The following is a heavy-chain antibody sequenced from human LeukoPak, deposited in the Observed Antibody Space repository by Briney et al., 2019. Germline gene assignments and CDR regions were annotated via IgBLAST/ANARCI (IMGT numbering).Heavy chain of an antibody. J-gene: IGHJ6*03. CDR1: GFTFSSYW. D-gene: IGHD3-10*01. CDR3: ARDRSSAYYYGSGSYSYYYMDV. V-gene: IGHV3-7*01. Sequence: GGSLRLSCAASGFTFSSYWMSWVRQAPGKGLEWVANIKQDGSEKYYVDSVKGRFTISRDNAKNSLYLQMNSLRAEDTAVYYCARDRSSAYYYGSGSYSYYYMDVWGKGTTVTVSS. CDR2: IKQDGSEK.